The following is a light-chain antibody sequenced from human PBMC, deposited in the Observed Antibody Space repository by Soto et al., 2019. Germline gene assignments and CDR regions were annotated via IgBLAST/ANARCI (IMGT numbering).Light chain of an antibody. V-gene: IGLV2-23*02. J-gene: IGLJ1*01. CDR1: SRDVGAYNL. CDR3: CSYAGSSRI. CDR2: EVS. Sequence: SALTQPASVSGSPGQSITISCTGTSRDVGAYNLVSWYQQYPGKAPKLVIYEVSKRPSGVSDRFSGSKSGNTASLTISGLQADDEADYYCCSYAGSSRIFGTGTKVTVL.